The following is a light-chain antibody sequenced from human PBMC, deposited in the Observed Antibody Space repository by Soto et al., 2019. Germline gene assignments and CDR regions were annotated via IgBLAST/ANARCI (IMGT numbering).Light chain of an antibody. CDR1: QSISTW. CDR2: DAS. V-gene: IGKV1-5*01. CDR3: QQYNSYSYT. J-gene: IGKJ2*01. Sequence: DIQMAQSPSTLSASVGDRVTISCRASQSISTWLAWYQQKPGKAPKLLIYDASTLESGVPSRFSGSRSGTEFPLTISSLQPDDFATYYCQQYNSYSYTFGQGTKLEI.